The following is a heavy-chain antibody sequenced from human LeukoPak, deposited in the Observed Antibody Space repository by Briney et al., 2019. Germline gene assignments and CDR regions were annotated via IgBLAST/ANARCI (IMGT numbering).Heavy chain of an antibody. CDR1: GFTFTSYW. Sequence: GGSLRLSCAASGFTFTSYWMHWVRQAPGKGLVRVSRINTDGSGTTYADSVKGRFTISRDNAKNTLSLQMNSLRVEDTAVYYCAKAYSSSYYNWFDPWGQGTLVTVSS. J-gene: IGHJ5*02. D-gene: IGHD6-13*01. V-gene: IGHV3-74*03. CDR2: INTDGSGT. CDR3: AKAYSSSYYNWFDP.